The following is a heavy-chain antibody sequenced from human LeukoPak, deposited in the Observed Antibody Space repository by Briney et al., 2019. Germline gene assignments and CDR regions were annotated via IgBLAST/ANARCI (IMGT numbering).Heavy chain of an antibody. CDR2: INHSGST. CDR3: AREAGGYSSSGFFDY. Sequence: SETLSLTCAVYGGSFSGYYWSWIRQPPGKGLEWIGEINHSGSTNCNPSLKSRVTISVDTSKNQFSLKLSSVTAADTAVYDCAREAGGYSSSGFFDYWGQGTLVTVSS. V-gene: IGHV4-34*01. CDR1: GGSFSGYY. J-gene: IGHJ4*02. D-gene: IGHD6-6*01.